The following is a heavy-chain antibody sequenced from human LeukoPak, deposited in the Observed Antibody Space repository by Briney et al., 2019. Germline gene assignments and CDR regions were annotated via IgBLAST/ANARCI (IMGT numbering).Heavy chain of an antibody. Sequence: SETLSLTCTVSGGSISSYYWSWIRQPPGKGLGWIGYIYYSGSTNYNPSLRSRVTISVDTSKNQFSLNLKYVTAADTAVYYCARGYCSSSTCQYGDYWGQGTLVTVSS. V-gene: IGHV4-59*01. D-gene: IGHD2-2*01. CDR3: ARGYCSSSTCQYGDY. J-gene: IGHJ4*02. CDR1: GGSISSYY. CDR2: IYYSGST.